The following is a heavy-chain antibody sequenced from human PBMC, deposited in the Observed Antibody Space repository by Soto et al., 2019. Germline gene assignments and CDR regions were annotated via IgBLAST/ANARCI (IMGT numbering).Heavy chain of an antibody. CDR1: GFSLSTTGVG. V-gene: IGHV2-5*01. J-gene: IGHJ4*02. Sequence: SCPTLVNPTQTLTLTCTFSGFSLSTTGVGVGWIRQPPGKALEWHALIYWNDNKRYSPSLTSRLTITKSTSKNQVVPTMTNIDPGDTATHYCANPYDDYVWGSYRPRGAFDYWGQGTLVTVSS. CDR3: ANPYDDYVWGSYRPRGAFDY. D-gene: IGHD3-16*02. CDR2: IYWNDNK.